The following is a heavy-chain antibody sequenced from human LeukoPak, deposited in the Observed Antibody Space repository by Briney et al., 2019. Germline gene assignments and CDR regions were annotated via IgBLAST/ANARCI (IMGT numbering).Heavy chain of an antibody. CDR1: GVSISSGGYY. CDR2: IYHSGST. D-gene: IGHD2/OR15-2a*01. J-gene: IGHJ3*01. V-gene: IGHV4-30-2*01. Sequence: MPSETLSLTCTVSGVSISSGGYYWSWIRQPPGKGLEWIGYIYHSGSTYYNPSLKSRVTISVDRSKNQFSLNLDSVTAADTAVYYCARLSLSLAWGALDFWGQGTLVTVSS. CDR3: ARLSLSLAWGALDF.